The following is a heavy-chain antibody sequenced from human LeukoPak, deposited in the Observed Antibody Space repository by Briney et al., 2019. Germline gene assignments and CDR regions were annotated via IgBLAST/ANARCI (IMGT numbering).Heavy chain of an antibody. J-gene: IGHJ4*02. Sequence: GGSLRLSCAASGFTFSGSAMHWVRQAPGKGLEWVGRIKSKTDGGTTDYAAPVKGRFTISRDDSKNTLYLQMNSLKTEDTAVYYCTTPALDDFWSGYYHPLPDYWGQGTLVTVSS. CDR3: TTPALDDFWSGYYHPLPDY. V-gene: IGHV3-15*01. CDR1: GFTFSGSA. D-gene: IGHD3-3*01. CDR2: IKSKTDGGTT.